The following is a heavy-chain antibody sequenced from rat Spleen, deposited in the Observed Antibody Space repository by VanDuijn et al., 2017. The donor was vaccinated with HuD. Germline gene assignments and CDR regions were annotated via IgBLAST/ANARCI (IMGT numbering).Heavy chain of an antibody. CDR1: GFTFSDYY. CDR3: TTDRGGDGY. D-gene: IGHD1-1*01. Sequence: EVQLAASGGGLVQPGRSLKLSCAASGFTFSDYYMAWVRQAPTKGLEWVASISYDGGSTYYRDSVKGRFTISRDNAKSSLYLQMDSLRSEDTATYYCTTDRGGDGYWGQGVMVTVSS. V-gene: IGHV5-20*01. CDR2: ISYDGGST. J-gene: IGHJ2*01.